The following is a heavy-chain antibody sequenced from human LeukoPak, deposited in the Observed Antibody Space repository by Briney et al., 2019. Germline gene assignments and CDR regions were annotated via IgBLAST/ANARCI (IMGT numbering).Heavy chain of an antibody. J-gene: IGHJ5*02. CDR2: IIPIFGTA. D-gene: IGHD5-18*01. CDR1: GGTFISYA. CDR3: ARVRDTAMVMVGEYNWFDP. Sequence: SVKVSCKASGGTFISYAISWVRQAPGQGLEWMGGIIPIFGTANYAQKFQGRVTITADKSTSTAYMELSSLRSEDTAVYYCARVRDTAMVMVGEYNWFDPWGQGTLVTVSS. V-gene: IGHV1-69*06.